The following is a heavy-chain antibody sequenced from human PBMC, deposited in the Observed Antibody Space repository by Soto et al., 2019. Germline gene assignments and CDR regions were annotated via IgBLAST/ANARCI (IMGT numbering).Heavy chain of an antibody. CDR1: GFTFSDYA. CDR3: AKGGRQWLVTYDFNY. CDR2: VSHDGRNT. D-gene: IGHD6-19*01. Sequence: VQLVESGGGVVQPGRSRRLSCAASGFTFSDYAMHWVRQAPGKGLEWVAVVSHDGRNTHYADSVKGRFTIFRDSSKNPVSLEMTSLSAEDTADYYCAKGGRQWLVTYDFNYWGQGALVTVSS. J-gene: IGHJ4*02. V-gene: IGHV3-30*18.